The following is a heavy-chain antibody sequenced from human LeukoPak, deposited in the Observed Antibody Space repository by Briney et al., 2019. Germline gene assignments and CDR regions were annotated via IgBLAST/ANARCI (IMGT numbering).Heavy chain of an antibody. V-gene: IGHV3-23*01. J-gene: IGHJ3*02. Sequence: PGGSPRLSCAASGFTFSSYAMSWVRQAPGKGLEWVSAISGSGGSTYYADSVKGRFTISRDNSKNTLYLQMNSLRAEDTAVYYCAKDWRSYYYDSSGYPDAFDIWGQGTMVTVSS. CDR3: AKDWRSYYYDSSGYPDAFDI. CDR1: GFTFSSYA. CDR2: ISGSGGST. D-gene: IGHD3-22*01.